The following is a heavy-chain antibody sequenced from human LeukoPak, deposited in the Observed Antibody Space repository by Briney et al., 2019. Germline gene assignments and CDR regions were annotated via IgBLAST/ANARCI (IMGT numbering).Heavy chain of an antibody. CDR2: INPIFGTA. Sequence: ASVKVSCKASGGTFSSYAISWVRQAPGQGLEWMGGINPIFGTANYAQKFQGRVTITADESTSTAYMELSSLRSEDTAVYYCARLIGSGVYYYMDVWGKGTTVTVSS. V-gene: IGHV1-69*13. CDR1: GGTFSSYA. D-gene: IGHD2-15*01. J-gene: IGHJ6*03. CDR3: ARLIGSGVYYYMDV.